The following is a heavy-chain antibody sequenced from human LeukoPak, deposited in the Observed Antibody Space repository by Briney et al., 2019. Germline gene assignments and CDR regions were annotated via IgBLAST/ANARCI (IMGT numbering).Heavy chain of an antibody. CDR3: ARVDVLSGG. D-gene: IGHD2-8*01. Sequence: GGSLRLSCAASGFPFSSYWMHWVRQAPGKGLVWVSRINGDGTSTTYADSVKGRFTISRDSAKNTLYLQMNSLRAEDTAVYYCARVDVLSGGWGQGTLVTVSS. CDR1: GFPFSSYW. V-gene: IGHV3-74*03. CDR2: INGDGTST. J-gene: IGHJ4*02.